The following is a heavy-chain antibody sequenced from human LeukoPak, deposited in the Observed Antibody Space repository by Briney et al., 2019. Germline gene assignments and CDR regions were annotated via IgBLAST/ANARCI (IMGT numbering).Heavy chain of an antibody. CDR1: GGSFSGYY. V-gene: IGHV4-34*01. D-gene: IGHD2-2*01. CDR3: ASLWPYQLSAFDI. Sequence: KPSETLSLTCAVYGGSFSGYYWSWIRQPPGKGLEWIGEINHSGSTNYNPSLKSRVTISVDTSKNQFSLKLSSVTAADTAMYYCASLWPYQLSAFDIWGQGTMVTVSS. CDR2: INHSGST. J-gene: IGHJ3*02.